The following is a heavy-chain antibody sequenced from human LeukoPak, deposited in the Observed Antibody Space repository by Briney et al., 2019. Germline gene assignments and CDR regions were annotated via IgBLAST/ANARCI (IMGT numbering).Heavy chain of an antibody. CDR2: IYSGGST. Sequence: PGGSLRLSCAASGFTVSSNYMSWVRQAPGKGLEWVSLIYSGGSTYYADSVKGRLTISRDNSKNMLYLQMNSLRAEDTAVYYCARESSPRYYYGSGSYYNGGLGWFDPWGQGTLVTVSS. D-gene: IGHD3-10*01. CDR1: GFTVSSNY. J-gene: IGHJ5*02. CDR3: ARESSPRYYYGSGSYYNGGLGWFDP. V-gene: IGHV3-66*01.